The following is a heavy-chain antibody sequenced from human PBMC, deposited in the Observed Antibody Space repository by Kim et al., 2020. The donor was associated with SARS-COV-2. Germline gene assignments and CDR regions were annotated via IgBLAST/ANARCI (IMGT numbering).Heavy chain of an antibody. CDR3: ARGYCSSTSCPVDY. CDR2: ISYDGSNK. D-gene: IGHD2-2*01. J-gene: IGHJ4*02. Sequence: GGSLRLSCAASGFTFSSYAMHWVRQAPGKGLEWVAVISYDGSNKYYADSVKGRFTISRDNSKNTLYLQMNSLRAEDTAVYYCARGYCSSTSCPVDYWGQG. V-gene: IGHV3-30-3*01. CDR1: GFTFSSYA.